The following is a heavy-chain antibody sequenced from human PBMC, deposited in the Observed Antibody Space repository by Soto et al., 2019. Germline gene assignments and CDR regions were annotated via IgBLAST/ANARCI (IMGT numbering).Heavy chain of an antibody. CDR2: ISGYDGRT. D-gene: IGHD6-19*01. CDR3: ARDQNRGLPYSSGWNPVVLYGMDV. Sequence: ASVKVSCKTSGYTFTRYGISWVRQAPGQGLEWMGWISGYDGRTNFAQKVQDRVTMTTDTSTSTVYMELRSVTAADTAVYYCARDQNRGLPYSSGWNPVVLYGMDVWGQGNTVTVS. CDR1: GYTFTRYG. V-gene: IGHV1-18*01. J-gene: IGHJ6*02.